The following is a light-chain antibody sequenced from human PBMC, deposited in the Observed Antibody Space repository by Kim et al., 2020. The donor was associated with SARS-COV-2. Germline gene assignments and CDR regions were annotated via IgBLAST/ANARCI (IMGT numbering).Light chain of an antibody. Sequence: RATLNCKASQTVLYNSNNKNYLAWYQQKPGQAPKLRIYWASIRESGVSDRFSGSGSETDFTLTISRLQAEDVAVYYCQQYYSTPPSFGQGPKLEI. J-gene: IGKJ2*03. CDR3: QQYYSTPPS. CDR1: QTVLYNSNNKNY. CDR2: WAS. V-gene: IGKV4-1*01.